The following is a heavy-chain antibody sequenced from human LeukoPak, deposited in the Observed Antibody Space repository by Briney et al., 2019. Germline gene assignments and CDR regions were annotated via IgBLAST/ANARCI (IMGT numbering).Heavy chain of an antibody. V-gene: IGHV1-69*13. CDR1: GGTFGSSG. CDR2: IIPLFDKV. CDR3: ARVVPDCSSSDCYSHYHYYNTDV. Sequence: SVKVSCKASGGTFGSSGITWVRQAPGQGLEWMGGIIPLFDKVHYAQKFRGRVTITADESTSTAYMDLSSLRSDDTAVYFCARVVPDCSSSDCYSHYHYYNTDVWGRGTTVTISS. D-gene: IGHD2-2*01. J-gene: IGHJ6*03.